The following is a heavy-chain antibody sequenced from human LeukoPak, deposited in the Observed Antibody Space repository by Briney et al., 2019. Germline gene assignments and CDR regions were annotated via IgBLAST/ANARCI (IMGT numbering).Heavy chain of an antibody. CDR1: GFTFSSYG. CDR3: ARVGSSYYYDSSGYYPGC. V-gene: IGHV3-66*01. D-gene: IGHD3-22*01. CDR2: IYSGGST. J-gene: IGHJ4*02. Sequence: PGGSLRLSCAASGFTFSSYGMHWVRQAPGKGLEWVSVIYSGGSTYYADSVKGRFTISRDNSKNTLYLQMNSLRAEDTAVYYCARVGSSYYYDSSGYYPGCWGQGTLVTVSS.